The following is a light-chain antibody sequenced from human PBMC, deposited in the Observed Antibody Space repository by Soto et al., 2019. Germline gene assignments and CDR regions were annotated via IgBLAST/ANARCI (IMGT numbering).Light chain of an antibody. V-gene: IGKV3D-7*01. Sequence: EIVMTQSPATLSLSPGERATLSCRASQSVSSSYLAWYQQKPGQAPRLLIYGASSRATGIPDRFSGSGSGTEFTLTISRLQSEDFAVYYCQQYNNWPITFGQGTRLEIK. CDR2: GAS. CDR1: QSVSSSY. J-gene: IGKJ5*01. CDR3: QQYNNWPIT.